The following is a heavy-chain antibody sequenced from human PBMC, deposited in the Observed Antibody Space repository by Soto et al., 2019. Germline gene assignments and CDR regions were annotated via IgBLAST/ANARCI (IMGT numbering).Heavy chain of an antibody. D-gene: IGHD2-15*01. CDR2: IYPGDSDT. CDR1: GYSFTSYW. CDR3: ARHRDMEGFHX. Sequence: GESLKIYCKGSGYSFTSYWIGWVRQMPGKGLECMGIIYPGDSDTRYSPSFQGQVTISADKSISTAYLHWSSLKSSDTAMYYCARHRDMEGFHXWGQGTLVTVSX. V-gene: IGHV5-51*01. J-gene: IGHJ4*02.